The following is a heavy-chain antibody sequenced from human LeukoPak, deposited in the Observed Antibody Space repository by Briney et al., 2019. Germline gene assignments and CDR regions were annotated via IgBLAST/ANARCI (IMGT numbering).Heavy chain of an antibody. CDR2: ISWNSGSV. J-gene: IGHJ6*02. Sequence: GGSLRLSCAASGFTFDDYAMHWVRQAPGKGLEWASGISWNSGSVGYADSVKGRFTISRDNAKNSLYLQMNSLRAEDTALYYCAKDMSLYCYYGMDVWGQGTTVTVSS. CDR3: AKDMSLYCYYGMDV. CDR1: GFTFDDYA. V-gene: IGHV3-9*01.